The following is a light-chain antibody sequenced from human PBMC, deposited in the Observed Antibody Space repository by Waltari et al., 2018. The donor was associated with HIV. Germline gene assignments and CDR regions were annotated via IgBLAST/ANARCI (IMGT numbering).Light chain of an antibody. Sequence: QSALTQPRSVYGSPGQSVTISCTGTSSDDGGYNYVSWYQHHPNIGPKLLIYDVTKRPSGVPDRFSGSKSGNTASLTISVLQAEDEADYYCCSYADTYFVVFGGRTTLTVL. V-gene: IGLV2-11*01. J-gene: IGLJ2*01. CDR1: SSDDGGYNY. CDR3: CSYADTYFVV. CDR2: DVT.